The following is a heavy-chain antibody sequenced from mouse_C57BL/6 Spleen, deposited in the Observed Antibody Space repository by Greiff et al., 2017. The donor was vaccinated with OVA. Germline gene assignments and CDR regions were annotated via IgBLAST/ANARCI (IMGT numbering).Heavy chain of an antibody. CDR3: VRHEWDWAMDY. J-gene: IGHJ4*01. Sequence: EVQLVESGGGLVQPKGSLKLSCAASGFSFNTYAMNWVRQAPGKGLEWVARIRSKSNNYATYYADSVKDRFTISRDDSESMLYLQMNNLKSEDTAMYYCVRHEWDWAMDYWGQGTSVTVSS. CDR2: IRSKSNNYAT. V-gene: IGHV10-1*01. CDR1: GFSFNTYA. D-gene: IGHD4-1*01.